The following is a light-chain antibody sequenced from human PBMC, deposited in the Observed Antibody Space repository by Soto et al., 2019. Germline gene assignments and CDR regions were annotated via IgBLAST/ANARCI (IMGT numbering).Light chain of an antibody. Sequence: EIVLTQSPATLSLSPGERATLSCRASQSVSNYLAWYQQKPGQAPRLLIYDASNRATGIPARFSGSGSGTAFTLTISSLEPEDFTVYYCPQRSNWPRLTFGGGTKVEIK. V-gene: IGKV3-11*01. J-gene: IGKJ4*01. CDR2: DAS. CDR1: QSVSNY. CDR3: PQRSNWPRLT.